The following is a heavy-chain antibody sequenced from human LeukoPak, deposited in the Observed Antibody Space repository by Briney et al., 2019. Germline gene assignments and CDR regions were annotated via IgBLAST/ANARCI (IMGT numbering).Heavy chain of an antibody. V-gene: IGHV4-59*01. Sequence: SETLSLTCTVSGGSISTYYWSWIRQPPGKGLEWIGYIYNSGSTNYNPSLKSRVTISVDTSKNKFSLKLSSVTAADTAVYYCARGGYSYGYDDDFDCWGQGTLVTVSS. D-gene: IGHD5-18*01. CDR3: ARGGYSYGYDDDFDC. J-gene: IGHJ4*02. CDR1: GGSISTYY. CDR2: IYNSGST.